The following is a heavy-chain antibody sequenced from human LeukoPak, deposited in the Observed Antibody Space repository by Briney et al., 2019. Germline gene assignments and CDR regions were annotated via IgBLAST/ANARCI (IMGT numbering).Heavy chain of an antibody. V-gene: IGHV1-69*13. CDR1: GGTFSSYA. Sequence: SVKVSCKASGGTFSSYAISWVRQAPGQGLEWMGGIIPIFGTANYAQKFQGRVTITADESTSTAYMELSSLRSEDTAVYYGARGQQQLVRYYYYGMDVWGQGTTVTVSS. J-gene: IGHJ6*02. CDR2: IIPIFGTA. CDR3: ARGQQQLVRYYYYGMDV. D-gene: IGHD6-13*01.